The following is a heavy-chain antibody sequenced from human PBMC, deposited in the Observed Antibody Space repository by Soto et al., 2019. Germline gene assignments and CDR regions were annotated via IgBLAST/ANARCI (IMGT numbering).Heavy chain of an antibody. CDR2: ISSSSNYI. J-gene: IGHJ4*02. Sequence: GGSLRLSCAASGFTFSSYSMNWVRQAPGKGLEWVSSISSSSNYIYYADSVKGRFTISRDNAKNSLYLQMNSLRAEDTAVYCGAGGLYSYGDFGYWGQGTLVTVSS. CDR1: GFTFSSYS. CDR3: AGGLYSYGDFGY. D-gene: IGHD5-18*01. V-gene: IGHV3-21*06.